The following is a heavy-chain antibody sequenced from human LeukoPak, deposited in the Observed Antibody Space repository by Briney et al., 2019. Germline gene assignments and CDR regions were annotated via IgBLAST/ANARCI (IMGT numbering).Heavy chain of an antibody. J-gene: IGHJ6*02. CDR2: ISDSGGIT. D-gene: IGHD6-6*01. CDR1: GXAFSRYA. V-gene: IGHV3-23*01. CDR3: AKFSSDTNYYYGMDV. Sequence: GGSLRLSCAGAGXAFSRYAMSWVRQAPGKGLEWVSSISDSGGITYHADSVKGRFTISRDNSKNTLYLQMNSLRAEDTAVYYCAKFSSDTNYYYGMDVWGPGTTVTVSS.